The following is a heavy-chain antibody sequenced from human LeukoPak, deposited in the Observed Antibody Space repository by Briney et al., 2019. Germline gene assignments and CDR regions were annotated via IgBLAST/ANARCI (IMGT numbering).Heavy chain of an antibody. Sequence: GGSLRLSCAASGFTFRRYAMSWVRQAPGKGLVWVSRINSDGSSTSYADSVKGRFTISRDNAKNTLYLQMNSLRAEDTAVYYCATSHSSSWLSYWGQGTLVTVSS. CDR3: ATSHSSSWLSY. D-gene: IGHD6-13*01. CDR1: GFTFRRYA. CDR2: INSDGSST. V-gene: IGHV3-74*01. J-gene: IGHJ4*02.